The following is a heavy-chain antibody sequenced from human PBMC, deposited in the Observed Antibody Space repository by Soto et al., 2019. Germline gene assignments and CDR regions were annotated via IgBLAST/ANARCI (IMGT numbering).Heavy chain of an antibody. CDR1: GDSITSTSY. J-gene: IGHJ3*02. V-gene: IGHV4-4*02. CDR3: ARVSKDASGYYYGAFDI. D-gene: IGHD3-22*01. Sequence: PSETLSLTCGVSGDSITSTSYWSWVRQPPGKGLEWIGEIYHSGGTNSNPSLKSRVTMSVDKSKNQFSLRLSSVTAADTALYYFARVSKDASGYYYGAFDIWGQWTMVT. CDR2: IYHSGGT.